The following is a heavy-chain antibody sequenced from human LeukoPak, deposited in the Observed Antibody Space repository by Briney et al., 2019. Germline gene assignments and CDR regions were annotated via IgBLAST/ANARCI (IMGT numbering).Heavy chain of an antibody. CDR2: MNPNSGNT. J-gene: IGHJ3*02. CDR3: ASFLYSPNAFDI. D-gene: IGHD6-13*01. Sequence: GASVKVSCKASGYTFTSYAMNWVRQATGQGLEWMGWMNPNSGNTGYAQKFQGRVTITRNTSISTAYMELSSLRSEDTAVYYCASFLYSPNAFDIWGQGTMVTVSS. V-gene: IGHV1-8*03. CDR1: GYTFTSYA.